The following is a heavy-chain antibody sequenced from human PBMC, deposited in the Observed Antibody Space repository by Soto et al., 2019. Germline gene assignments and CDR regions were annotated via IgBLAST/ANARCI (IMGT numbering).Heavy chain of an antibody. CDR2: INAGNDNT. V-gene: IGHV1-3*01. Sequence: ASVKVACKASGYTFTSSAIHWVRQAPGQRLEWMGWINAGNDNTKYSQRFQGRVTITRDTSASTAYMELSGLISEDTAVYYCARGSFPSDSNYHYGMDVRGQGTTVTVSS. D-gene: IGHD3-10*01. J-gene: IGHJ6*02. CDR1: GYTFTSSA. CDR3: ARGSFPSDSNYHYGMDV.